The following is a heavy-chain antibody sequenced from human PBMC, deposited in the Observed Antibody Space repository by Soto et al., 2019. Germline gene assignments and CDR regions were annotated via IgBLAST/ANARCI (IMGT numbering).Heavy chain of an antibody. D-gene: IGHD3-3*01. CDR2: ISWNSGSI. V-gene: IGHV3-9*01. CDR3: AKERSITIFGVVPPDAFDI. CDR1: GFTFDDYA. J-gene: IGHJ3*02. Sequence: GGSLRLSCAASGFTFDDYAMHWVRQAPGKGLEWVSGISWNSGSIGYADSVKGRFTISRDNAKNSLYLQMNSLRAEDTALYYCAKERSITIFGVVPPDAFDIWGQGTMVTVSS.